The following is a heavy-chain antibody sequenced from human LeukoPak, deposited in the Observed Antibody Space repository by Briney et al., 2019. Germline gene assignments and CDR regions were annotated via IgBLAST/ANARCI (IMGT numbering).Heavy chain of an antibody. D-gene: IGHD3-22*01. J-gene: IGHJ3*02. Sequence: SETLSLTCAVYGGSFSDYYWSWIRQPPGKGLEWIGEINHSGSTNYNPSLKSRVTMSVDTSKNQFSLKLSSVTAADTAVYYCARGIDSSGYLDAFDIWGQGTMVTVSS. CDR1: GGSFSDYY. V-gene: IGHV4-34*01. CDR2: INHSGST. CDR3: ARGIDSSGYLDAFDI.